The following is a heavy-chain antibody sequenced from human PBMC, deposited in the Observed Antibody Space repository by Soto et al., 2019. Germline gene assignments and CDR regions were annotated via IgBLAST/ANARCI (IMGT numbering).Heavy chain of an antibody. J-gene: IGHJ4*02. CDR1: GGTFSSYA. CDR3: ARRGHSGSFYFDY. CDR2: IIPTFGTA. Sequence: QVQLVQSGAEVKKPGSSVKVSCKASGGTFSSYAISWVRQAPGQGLEWMGGIIPTFGTANYAQKFQGRVTITADESTSTAYTELSSLRSEDTAVYYCARRGHSGSFYFDYWGQGTLVTVSS. V-gene: IGHV1-69*01. D-gene: IGHD1-26*01.